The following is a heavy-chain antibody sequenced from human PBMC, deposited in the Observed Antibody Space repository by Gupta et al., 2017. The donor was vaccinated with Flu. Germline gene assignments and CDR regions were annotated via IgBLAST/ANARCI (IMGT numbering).Heavy chain of an antibody. D-gene: IGHD5-18*01. J-gene: IGHJ4*02. CDR1: GFTFSSYA. CDR3: AKGRGYSYGGIDY. Sequence: EVQLLESGGGLVQPGGSLRLSCAASGFTFSSYAMSWVRQAPGKGLEWASAISSSGGSTYYADSVKGRFTISRDNSKNTLYLQMNSLRAEDTAVYYCAKGRGYSYGGIDYWGQGTLVTVSS. CDR2: ISSSGGST. V-gene: IGHV3-23*01.